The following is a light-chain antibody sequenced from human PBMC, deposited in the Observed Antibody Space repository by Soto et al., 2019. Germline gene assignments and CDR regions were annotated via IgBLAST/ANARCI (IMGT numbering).Light chain of an antibody. CDR1: QSLTNSR. CDR3: QQWRSSHRS. Sequence: EMVLAQSPGTLSLSPGERATLSCRASQSLTNSRLAWYQQKPGQAPKVLIYGGSNRATGIRDRFSGSGSGTDFTLTISRLEPEDFAVYYCQQWRSSHRSFGQGTKLEIK. J-gene: IGKJ2*03. V-gene: IGKV3-20*01. CDR2: GGS.